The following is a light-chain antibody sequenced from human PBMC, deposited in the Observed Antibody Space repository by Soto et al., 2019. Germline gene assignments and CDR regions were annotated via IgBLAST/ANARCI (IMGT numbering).Light chain of an antibody. CDR1: QSVSSN. V-gene: IGKV3-15*01. J-gene: IGKJ5*01. CDR2: GAS. Sequence: EIVMAHYTVTLSVSPGGRYSSSCSASQSVSSNLAWYQQKPGQAPRLLIYGASTRATGIPARFSGSGSGTEFPLTFSSPQSVDFAVYDFHESNHWSPITFGQGTRLEIK. CDR3: HESNHWSPIT.